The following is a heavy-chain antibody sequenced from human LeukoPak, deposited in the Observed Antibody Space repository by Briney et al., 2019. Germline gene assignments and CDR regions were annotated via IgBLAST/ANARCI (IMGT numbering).Heavy chain of an antibody. D-gene: IGHD4-23*01. CDR3: ARLIGNSASWFDP. J-gene: IGHJ5*02. Sequence: PSETLSLTXAVSGYSISSGYYWGWIRQPPGKGLEWIGSIYHSGSTYYNPSLKSRVTISVDTSKNQFSLKLSSVTAADTAVYYCARLIGNSASWFDPWGQGTLVTVSS. CDR2: IYHSGST. CDR1: GYSISSGYY. V-gene: IGHV4-38-2*01.